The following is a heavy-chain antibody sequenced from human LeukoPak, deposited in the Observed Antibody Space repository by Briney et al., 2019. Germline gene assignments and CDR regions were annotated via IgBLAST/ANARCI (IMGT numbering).Heavy chain of an antibody. CDR2: INHSGGT. CDR3: ARDVPYYDILTGYPQSYFDY. CDR1: GGSFSGYY. Sequence: SETLSLTCAVYGGSFSGYYWSWIRQPPGKGLEWIGEINHSGGTNYNPSLKSRVTISVDTSKNQFSLKLSSVTAADTAVYYCARDVPYYDILTGYPQSYFDYWGQGTLVTVSS. D-gene: IGHD3-9*01. J-gene: IGHJ4*02. V-gene: IGHV4-34*01.